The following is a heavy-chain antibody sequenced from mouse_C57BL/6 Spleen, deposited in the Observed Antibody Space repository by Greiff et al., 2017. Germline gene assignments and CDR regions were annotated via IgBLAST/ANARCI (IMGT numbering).Heavy chain of an antibody. CDR1: GYSFTDYN. V-gene: IGHV1-39*01. J-gene: IGHJ1*03. D-gene: IGHD1-1*01. CDR3: ARSGITTVPTGHWYFDV. CDR2: INPNYGTT. Sequence: EVQLQQSGPELVKPGASVKISCKASGYSFTDYNMNWVKQSNGKSLEWIGVINPNYGTTSYNQKFKGKATLTVDQSSSTAYMQLNSLTSEDSAVYYCARSGITTVPTGHWYFDVWGTGTTVTVSS.